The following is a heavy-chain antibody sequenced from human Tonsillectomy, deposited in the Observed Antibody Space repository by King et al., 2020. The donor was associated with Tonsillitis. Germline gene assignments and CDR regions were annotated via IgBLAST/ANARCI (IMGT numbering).Heavy chain of an antibody. CDR2: ISANNDNT. CDR3: ARVSVTNRYQSYDY. D-gene: IGHD2-2*01. CDR1: GYTFTSYG. V-gene: IGHV1-18*04. J-gene: IGHJ4*02. Sequence: VQLVQSGAEVKKPGASVKVSCKASGYTFTSYGVTWVRQAPGQGLEWMGRISANNDNTDYALKLQGRVTMPTDTSTSTAYMELRSLRSDDTAVYYCARVSVTNRYQSYDYWGQGTLVTVSS.